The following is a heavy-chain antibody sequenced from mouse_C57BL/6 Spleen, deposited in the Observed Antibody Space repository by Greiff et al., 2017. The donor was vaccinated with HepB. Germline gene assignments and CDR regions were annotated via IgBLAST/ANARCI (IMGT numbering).Heavy chain of an antibody. V-gene: IGHV5-16*01. CDR3: ARAPYYYGSSPYWYFDV. CDR2: INYDGSST. D-gene: IGHD1-1*01. J-gene: IGHJ1*03. Sequence: EVQLVESEGGLVQPGSSMKLSCTASGFTFSDYYMAWVRQVPEKGLEWVANINYDGSSTYYLDSLKSRFIISRDNAKNILYLQMSSLKSEDTATYYCARAPYYYGSSPYWYFDVWGTGTTVTVSS. CDR1: GFTFSDYY.